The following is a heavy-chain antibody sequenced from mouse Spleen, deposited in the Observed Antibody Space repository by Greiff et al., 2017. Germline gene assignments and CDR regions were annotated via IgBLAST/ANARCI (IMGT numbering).Heavy chain of an antibody. D-gene: IGHD4-1*01. CDR1: GYTFTDYY. Sequence: EVKLQQSGPELVKPGASVKISCKASGYTFTDYYMNWVKQSHGKSLEWIGDINPNNGGTSYNQKFKGKATLTVDKSSSTAYMELRSLTSEDSAVYYCALTAFAYWGQGTLVTVSA. J-gene: IGHJ3*01. CDR3: ALTAFAY. CDR2: INPNNGGT. V-gene: IGHV1-26*01.